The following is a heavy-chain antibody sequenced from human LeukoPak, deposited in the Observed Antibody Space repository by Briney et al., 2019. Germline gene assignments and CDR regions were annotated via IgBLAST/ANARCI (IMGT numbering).Heavy chain of an antibody. V-gene: IGHV1-8*01. CDR3: ARKGPANYYYYYMDV. D-gene: IGHD2-2*01. CDR1: GYTFTSYD. J-gene: IGHJ6*03. CDR2: MNPNSGNT. Sequence: GASVKVSCKASGYTFTSYDINWVRQATGQGLEWMGWMNPNSGNTGYAQKFQGRVTMTRNTSISTAYMELRSLRSEDTAVYFCARKGPANYYYYYMDVWGKGTTVTVSS.